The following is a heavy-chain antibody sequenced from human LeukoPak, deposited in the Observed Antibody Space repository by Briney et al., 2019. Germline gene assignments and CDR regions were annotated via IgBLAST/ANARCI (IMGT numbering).Heavy chain of an antibody. CDR1: GYRFTSQW. CDR2: IYPGDSDT. CDR3: ARGGYSSGWASFDY. Sequence: GESLKISCKGSGYRFTSQWIGWVRQMPGIGLEWMGIIYPGDSDTRYSPSFQGQVTISADKSITTAYLQWSSLKASDTAMYYCARGGYSSGWASFDYWGQGTLVTVSS. V-gene: IGHV5-51*01. J-gene: IGHJ4*02. D-gene: IGHD6-19*01.